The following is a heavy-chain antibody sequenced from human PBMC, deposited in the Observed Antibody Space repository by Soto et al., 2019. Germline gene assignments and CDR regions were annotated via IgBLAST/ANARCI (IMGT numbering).Heavy chain of an antibody. CDR1: GGSISSYY. D-gene: IGHD3-9*01. V-gene: IGHV4-59*08. J-gene: IGHJ6*03. CDR3: ARGYYVILTGYYGHYYYYMDV. CDR2: IYYSGST. Sequence: SETLSLTCTVSGGSISSYYWSWIRQPPGKGLEWIGYIYYSGSTNYNPSLQSRVTISVDTSKNPFSLKPSSVTAADTAVYYCARGYYVILTGYYGHYYYYMDVWGEMNTLT.